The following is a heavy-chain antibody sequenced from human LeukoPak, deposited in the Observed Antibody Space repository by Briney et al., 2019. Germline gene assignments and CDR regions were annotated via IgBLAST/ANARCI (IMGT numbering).Heavy chain of an antibody. Sequence: PGGSLRLSCAASGFTFSNYWVHWVRQAPGKGLVWVSRINRDGGTTKYADSVKGRLTVSRDNAKNTLNLQMNSLRAEDTAVYYCARDKKSGESSEIDYWGQGTLVTVSS. J-gene: IGHJ4*02. D-gene: IGHD3-10*01. CDR2: INRDGGTT. CDR3: ARDKKSGESSEIDY. V-gene: IGHV3-74*03. CDR1: GFTFSNYW.